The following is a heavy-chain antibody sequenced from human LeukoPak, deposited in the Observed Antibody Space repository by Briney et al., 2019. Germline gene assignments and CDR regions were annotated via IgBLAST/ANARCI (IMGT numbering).Heavy chain of an antibody. CDR1: GFTFSSYG. D-gene: IGHD6-6*01. Sequence: GGSLRLSCAASGFTFSSYGMHWVRQAPGKGLERVAVIWYDGSNKYYADSVKGRFTISRDNSKNTLYLQMNSLRAEDTAVYYCAKVRAARPGNAPFVDWGQGTLVTVSS. J-gene: IGHJ4*02. CDR3: AKVRAARPGNAPFVD. V-gene: IGHV3-33*06. CDR2: IWYDGSNK.